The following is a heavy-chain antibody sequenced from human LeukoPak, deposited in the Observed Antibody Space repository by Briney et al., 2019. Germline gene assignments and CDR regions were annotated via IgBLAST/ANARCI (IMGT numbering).Heavy chain of an antibody. V-gene: IGHV1-2*02. D-gene: IGHD6-13*01. J-gene: IGHJ4*02. CDR3: ARGTPTFAVCIAAASDY. CDR2: INPNSGGT. CDR1: VYTFTGYY. Sequence: ASVKVSCKASVYTFTGYYMHWVRQAPGQGLEWVGWINPNSGGTNYAQKFQRRVTMTRDTSISTAYMELSRLRSDDTAVYYCARGTPTFAVCIAAASDYWGQGTLVTVSS.